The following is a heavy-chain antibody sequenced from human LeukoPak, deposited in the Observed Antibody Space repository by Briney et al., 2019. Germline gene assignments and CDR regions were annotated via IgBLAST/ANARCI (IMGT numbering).Heavy chain of an antibody. D-gene: IGHD2-15*01. J-gene: IGHJ4*02. CDR2: INIEGSRT. CDR3: ARSMGGRNDF. V-gene: IGHV3-74*01. Sequence: PGGSLRLSCGGSGFTLSNYWVHWVRQAPGKGLVWVSRINIEGSRTDYADSVRGRFTISRDNAKNTVDLEMNSLTAEDTAAYYCARSMGGRNDFWGQGTLVTVSS. CDR1: GFTLSNYW.